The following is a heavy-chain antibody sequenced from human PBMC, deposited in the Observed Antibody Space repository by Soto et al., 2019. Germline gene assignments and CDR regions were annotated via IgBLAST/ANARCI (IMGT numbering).Heavy chain of an antibody. CDR3: ARNLGYCISTSCYAPYYFHY. CDR1: GYTFTSYG. CDR2: VSAYNGNT. J-gene: IGHJ4*02. D-gene: IGHD2-2*01. Sequence: GASVKVSCKASGYTFTSYGVSWVRQAPGQGLEWMGWVSAYNGNTNYAQKFQGRVTMTTGTSTSTAYMELRSLRSDDTAVYYCARNLGYCISTSCYAPYYFHYWGQGTQVTVSS. V-gene: IGHV1-18*01.